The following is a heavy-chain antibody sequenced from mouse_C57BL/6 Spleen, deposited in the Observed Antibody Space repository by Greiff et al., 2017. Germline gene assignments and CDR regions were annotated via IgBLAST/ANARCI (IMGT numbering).Heavy chain of an antibody. V-gene: IGHV7-1*01. Sequence: EVHLVESGGGLVQSGRSLRLSCATSGFTFSDFYMEWVRQAPGKGLEWIAASRNKANDYTTEYSASVKGRFIVSRDTSQSILYLQMNALRAEDTAIYYCARGDDYDGAMDYWGQGTSVTVSS. CDR2: SRNKANDYTT. J-gene: IGHJ4*01. CDR3: ARGDDYDGAMDY. D-gene: IGHD2-4*01. CDR1: GFTFSDFY.